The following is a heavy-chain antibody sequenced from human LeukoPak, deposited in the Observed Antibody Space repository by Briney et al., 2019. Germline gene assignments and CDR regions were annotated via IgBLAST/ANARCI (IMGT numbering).Heavy chain of an antibody. V-gene: IGHV1-2*02. Sequence: GASVKVSCKASGYTFTGYYMHWVRQAPGQGLEWMGWISPNSGGTNYAQKFQGRVTMTRDTSIGTAYMELSRLRSDDTAVYYCARDNIYSSSWYYYYYGMDVWGQGTTVTVSS. CDR3: ARDNIYSSSWYYYYYGMDV. J-gene: IGHJ6*02. D-gene: IGHD6-13*01. CDR1: GYTFTGYY. CDR2: ISPNSGGT.